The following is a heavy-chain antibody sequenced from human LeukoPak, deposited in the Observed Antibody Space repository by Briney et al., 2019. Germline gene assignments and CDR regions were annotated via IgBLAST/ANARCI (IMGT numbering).Heavy chain of an antibody. V-gene: IGHV1-2*02. D-gene: IGHD3-22*01. Sequence: GASVKVSCKASGYTFTGYYMHWVRQAPGQGLEWMGWINPNSGGTNYAQKFQGRVTMTRDTSISTAYMELRSLRSDDTAVYYCAMSDSYYYDSSGYYSSGLVTAFDIWGQGTMVTVSS. CDR2: INPNSGGT. CDR1: GYTFTGYY. CDR3: AMSDSYYYDSSGYYSSGLVTAFDI. J-gene: IGHJ3*02.